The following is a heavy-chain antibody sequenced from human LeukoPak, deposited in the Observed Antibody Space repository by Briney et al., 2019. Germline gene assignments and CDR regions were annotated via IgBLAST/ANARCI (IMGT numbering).Heavy chain of an antibody. D-gene: IGHD5-12*01. Sequence: SETLSLTSTVSGGSSSSSSYYCGWIRQPPEKRLEWTGSIYSSGSTYYNPSLKRRVTISVDTSKNQFSLKLGSVTAADTAVYYCARHRRGGGYDWDYWGQGTLVTVSS. V-gene: IGHV4-39*01. CDR1: GGSSSSSSYY. CDR2: IYSSGST. J-gene: IGHJ4*02. CDR3: ARHRRGGGYDWDY.